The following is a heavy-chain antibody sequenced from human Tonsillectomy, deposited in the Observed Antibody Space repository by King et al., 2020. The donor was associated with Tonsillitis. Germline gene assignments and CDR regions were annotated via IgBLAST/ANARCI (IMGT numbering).Heavy chain of an antibody. CDR2: IYYSGTT. V-gene: IGHV4-61*01. J-gene: IGHJ5*02. CDR1: GDSVSSGSYY. Sequence: QLQESGPGLVKPSETLSLTCTVSGDSVSSGSYYWAWIRQPPGKGPEWIGYIYYSGTTNYNPSLKSRVTISIDTSKNQFSLKLTSVTAADTAVYYCARERRVPNWFDPGGEGALVTVSS. CDR3: ARERRVPNWFDP.